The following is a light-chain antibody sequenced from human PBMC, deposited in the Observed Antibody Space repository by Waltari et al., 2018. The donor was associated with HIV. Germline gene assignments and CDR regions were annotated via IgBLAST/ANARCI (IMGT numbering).Light chain of an antibody. CDR3: CSYAGSSTFV. CDR1: SSAVGHYNY. V-gene: IGLV2-23*02. Sequence: QSALTQPASVSGSPGQSITISCTGTSSAVGHYNYVSWYQQHPGKAPKLMVYDVTKRPSGVSNRFSGSKSGNTASLTISGLQAEDEADYYCCSYAGSSTFVFGGGTKLTVL. CDR2: DVT. J-gene: IGLJ2*01.